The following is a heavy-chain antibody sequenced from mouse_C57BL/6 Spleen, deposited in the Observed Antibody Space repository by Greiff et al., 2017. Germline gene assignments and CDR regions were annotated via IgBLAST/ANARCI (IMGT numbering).Heavy chain of an antibody. CDR3: ARSPPGSSYWYFDV. CDR1: GYTFTSYW. D-gene: IGHD1-1*01. V-gene: IGHV1-62-3*01. CDR2: IDPNSGGT. Sequence: QVQLQQPGAELVKPGASVKLSSKASGYTFTSYWMHWVKQRPGRGLEWIGRIDPNSGGTKYNEKFKSKATLPVDKPTSTAYMQLSSLTSEASAVYYCARSPPGSSYWYFDVWGTGTTVTVAS. J-gene: IGHJ1*03.